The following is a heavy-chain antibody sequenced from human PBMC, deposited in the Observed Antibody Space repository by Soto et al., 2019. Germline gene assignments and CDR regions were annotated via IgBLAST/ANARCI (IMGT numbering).Heavy chain of an antibody. CDR2: IIPMLGMS. V-gene: IGHV1-69*02. CDR1: GDTFNFYT. Sequence: QVQLVQSGAEVKEPGSSVKVSCKASGDTFNFYTISWVRQAPGQGLEWMGRIIPMLGMSNYAQKFQDRVTIIADKSTSTAYMQLSSLRSEDTAIYYCATSYGSGSRPFDSWGQGTLVTVSS. J-gene: IGHJ5*01. D-gene: IGHD3-10*01. CDR3: ATSYGSGSRPFDS.